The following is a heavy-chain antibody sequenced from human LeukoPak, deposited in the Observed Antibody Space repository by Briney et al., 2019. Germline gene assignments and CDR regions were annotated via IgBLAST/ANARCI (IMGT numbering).Heavy chain of an antibody. Sequence: SETLSLTCTVSGGSISSSSYYWGWIRQPPGKGLEWIGSIYYSGSTYHNPSLKSRVTISVDTSKNQFSLKLSSVTAADTAVYYCARGNTYYYDSSGYYSGPPFDYWGQGTLVTVSS. CDR1: GGSISSSSYY. D-gene: IGHD3-22*01. V-gene: IGHV4-39*07. CDR2: IYYSGST. CDR3: ARGNTYYYDSSGYYSGPPFDY. J-gene: IGHJ4*02.